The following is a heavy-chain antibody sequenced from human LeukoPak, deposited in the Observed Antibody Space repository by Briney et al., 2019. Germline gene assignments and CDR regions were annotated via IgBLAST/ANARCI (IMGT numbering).Heavy chain of an antibody. CDR2: IKQDGSEK. J-gene: IGHJ4*02. CDR1: GFTFSDHW. Sequence: PGGSLRLSCAGSGFTFSDHWMSWVRQAPGKGLEWVANIKQDGSEKYYVDSVKGRFTISRDNTKNSLFLQMNSLRAEDTAVYFCARDGKWLLHSLDYWGQGTLVTVSS. D-gene: IGHD2-15*01. V-gene: IGHV3-7*03. CDR3: ARDGKWLLHSLDY.